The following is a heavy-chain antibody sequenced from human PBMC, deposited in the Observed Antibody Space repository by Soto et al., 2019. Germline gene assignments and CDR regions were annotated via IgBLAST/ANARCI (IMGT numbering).Heavy chain of an antibody. V-gene: IGHV4-30-2*01. J-gene: IGHJ4*02. Sequence: TLSLTCAVSGGSISSGGYSWSWIRQPPGKGLEWTGYIYHSGSTYYNPSLKSRVTISVDRSKNQFSLKLSSVTAADTAVYYCARGPPNSIWGQGTLVTVSS. CDR2: IYHSGST. CDR1: GGSISSGGYS. D-gene: IGHD3-22*01. CDR3: ARGPPNSI.